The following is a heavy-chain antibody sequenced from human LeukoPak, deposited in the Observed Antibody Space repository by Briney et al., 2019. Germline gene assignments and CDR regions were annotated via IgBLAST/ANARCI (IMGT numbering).Heavy chain of an antibody. CDR2: IYYSGST. D-gene: IGHD2-15*01. V-gene: IGHV4-39*01. CDR1: GGSISSSSYY. Sequence: PSETLSLTCTVSGGSISSSSYYWGWIRQPPGKGLEWIGSIYYSGSTYYNPSLKSRVTISVDTSKNQFSLKLSSVTAADTAVYYCARHVRLLHDYFDYWGQGTLVTVSS. CDR3: ARHVRLLHDYFDY. J-gene: IGHJ4*02.